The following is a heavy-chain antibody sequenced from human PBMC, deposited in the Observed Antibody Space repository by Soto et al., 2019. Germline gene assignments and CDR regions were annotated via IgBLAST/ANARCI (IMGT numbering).Heavy chain of an antibody. CDR1: SGSLSSGGYY. CDR3: ASAPPYHKVNLFDL. V-gene: IGHV4-31*03. Sequence: QEQLQESGPGLVEPSQTLSLTCTVSSGSLSSGGYYWNWIRQHPVKGLEWIGYIYFTGITYSTPSLKSRVTLSVDTSKSQFSLELRSVTAADTAIYYCASAPPYHKVNLFDLWGPGVLVTVSS. J-gene: IGHJ5*02. CDR2: IYFTGIT.